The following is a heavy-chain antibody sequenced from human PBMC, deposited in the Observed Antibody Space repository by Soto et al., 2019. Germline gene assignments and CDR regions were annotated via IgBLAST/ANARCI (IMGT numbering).Heavy chain of an antibody. J-gene: IGHJ4*02. CDR2: IYYSGYT. CDR3: ARSCDYVAFDS. CDR1: GGSFSSADYK. D-gene: IGHD4-17*01. V-gene: IGHV4-30-4*01. Sequence: QVQLQESGPGLVKPSQTLSLTCTVSGGSFSSADYKWSWIRQPPGKGLEWIGYIYYSGYTYNNPSLKSRLTMSVDTSKTQFFLKLSSVTAADTAVYYCARSCDYVAFDSWGQGTLVTVS.